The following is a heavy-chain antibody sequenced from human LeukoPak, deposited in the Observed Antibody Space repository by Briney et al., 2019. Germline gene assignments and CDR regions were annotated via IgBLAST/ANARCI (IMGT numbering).Heavy chain of an antibody. V-gene: IGHV4-59*01. CDR3: ARDHTYYYDGSGYHENWFDP. CDR1: GGSISSYD. Sequence: SETLSLTCTVSGGSISSYDWSWIRQPPGKGLEWIGYIYYSGSTNYNPSLKSRVTISVDTSKNQISLKLSSVTAADTAVYYCARDHTYYYDGSGYHENWFDPWGQGTLVTVSS. CDR2: IYYSGST. J-gene: IGHJ5*02. D-gene: IGHD3-22*01.